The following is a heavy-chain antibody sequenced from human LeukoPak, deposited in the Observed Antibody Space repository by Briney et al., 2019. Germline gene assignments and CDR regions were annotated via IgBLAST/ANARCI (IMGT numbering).Heavy chain of an antibody. D-gene: IGHD2-15*01. CDR1: GGSISSSSYY. CDR2: IYYSGST. Sequence: SEALSLTCTVSGGSISSSSYYWGWIRQPPGKGLEWIGSIYYSGSTYYNPSLKSRVTISVDTSKNQFSLKLSSVTAADTAVYYCACMVDAYYYGMDVWGQGTTVTVSS. CDR3: ACMVDAYYYGMDV. J-gene: IGHJ6*02. V-gene: IGHV4-39*07.